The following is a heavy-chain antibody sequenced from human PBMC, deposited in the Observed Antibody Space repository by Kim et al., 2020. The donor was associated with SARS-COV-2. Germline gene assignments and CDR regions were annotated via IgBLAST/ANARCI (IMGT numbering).Heavy chain of an antibody. CDR3: ARVPAYYYYGMDV. CDR2: IWYDGSNK. CDR1: GFTFSSYG. Sequence: GGSLRLSCAASGFTFSSYGMHWVRQAPGKGLEWVAVIWYDGSNKYYADSVKERFTISRDNSKNTLYLQMNSLRAEDTAVYYCARVPAYYYYGMDVWGQGTTVTVSS. V-gene: IGHV3-33*01. J-gene: IGHJ6*02.